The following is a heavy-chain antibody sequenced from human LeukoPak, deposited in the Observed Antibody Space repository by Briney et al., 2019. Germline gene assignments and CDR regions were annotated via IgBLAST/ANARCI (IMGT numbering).Heavy chain of an antibody. D-gene: IGHD4-23*01. CDR3: ASLYSWGTTVVTYFDY. CDR2: INPNSGGT. V-gene: IGHV1-2*02. J-gene: IGHJ4*02. Sequence: GASVKVSCKASGYTFTGYYMHWVRQAPGQGLEWMGWINPNSGGTNYAQKFQGRVTMTRDTSISTAYMELSRLRSDDTAVYYCASLYSWGTTVVTYFDYWGQGTLVTVSS. CDR1: GYTFTGYY.